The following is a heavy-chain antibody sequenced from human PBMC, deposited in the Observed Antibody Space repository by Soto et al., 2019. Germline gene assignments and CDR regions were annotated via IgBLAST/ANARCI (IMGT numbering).Heavy chain of an antibody. D-gene: IGHD4-4*01. Sequence: PGGSLRLSCAASGFTFSSYSMNWVRQAPGKGLEWVSSISSSSSYIYYADSVKGRFTISRDNAKNSLYLQMNSLRAEDTAVYYCASLGYSNPYYYYYYGMDVWGQGTTVTVSS. CDR3: ASLGYSNPYYYYYYGMDV. CDR1: GFTFSSYS. V-gene: IGHV3-21*01. CDR2: ISSSSSYI. J-gene: IGHJ6*02.